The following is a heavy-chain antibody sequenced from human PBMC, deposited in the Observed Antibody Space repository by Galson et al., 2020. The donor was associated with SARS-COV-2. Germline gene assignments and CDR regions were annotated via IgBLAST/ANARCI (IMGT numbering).Heavy chain of an antibody. CDR3: ARGRGPGQAGEYWIDS. CDR1: GFTFRRYS. D-gene: IGHD3-16*01. Sequence: TGGSLRLSCAVSGFTFRRYSMHWVRQAPGKGLEWLAIIAQDGSNDDYADSVRGRFIISRDNSRNLLYLPMNSLRPEDTAMYYCARGRGPGQAGEYWIDSWGQGTLVTVSS. CDR2: IAQDGSND. V-gene: IGHV3-30-3*01. J-gene: IGHJ5*01.